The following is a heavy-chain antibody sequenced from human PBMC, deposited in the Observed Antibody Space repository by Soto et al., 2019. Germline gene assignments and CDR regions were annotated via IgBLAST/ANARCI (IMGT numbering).Heavy chain of an antibody. J-gene: IGHJ5*02. D-gene: IGHD5-12*01. CDR2: IYYTGST. CDR1: GAPISAFY. V-gene: IGHV4-59*01. Sequence: AETLSLTCPVSGAPISAFYCIWVRQAPGKGLEWIVHIYYTGSTNYNPSLNSRVTISLDTSKNQFSLKLSSVTAADTAVYYCARRRDGYTGVWFDPWGQGTLVTVSS. CDR3: ARRRDGYTGVWFDP.